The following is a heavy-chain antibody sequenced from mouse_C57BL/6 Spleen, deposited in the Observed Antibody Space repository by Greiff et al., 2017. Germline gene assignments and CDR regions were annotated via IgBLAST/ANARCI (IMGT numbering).Heavy chain of an antibody. J-gene: IGHJ1*03. CDR3: ARYSPAYYSNYDWYFDV. CDR1: GFTFTDYY. CDR2: IRNKANGYTT. D-gene: IGHD2-5*01. V-gene: IGHV7-3*01. Sequence: EVKLVESGGGLVQPGGSLSLSCAASGFTFTDYYMSWVRQPPGKALEWLGFIRNKANGYTTEYSASVKGRFTISRDNSQSILYLQMNALRAEDSATYYCARYSPAYYSNYDWYFDVWGTGTTVTVSS.